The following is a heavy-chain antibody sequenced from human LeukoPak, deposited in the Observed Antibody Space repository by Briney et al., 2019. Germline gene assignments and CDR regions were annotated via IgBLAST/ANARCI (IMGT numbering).Heavy chain of an antibody. CDR2: ISFDGSNK. Sequence: GGLLRFSCAAFGFTFSSYAMDGVRQAPGKGLEGVAVISFDGSNKYYADSVKGQFTISRDNSMSTLYLQMNSLKAEDTAMYYCARTSAYYDFMDVWGKGTTVTVSS. D-gene: IGHD3-3*01. J-gene: IGHJ6*03. CDR1: GFTFSSYA. CDR3: ARTSAYYDFMDV. V-gene: IGHV3-30*01.